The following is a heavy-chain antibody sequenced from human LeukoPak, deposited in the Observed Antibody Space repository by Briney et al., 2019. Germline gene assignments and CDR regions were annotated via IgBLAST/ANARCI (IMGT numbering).Heavy chain of an antibody. J-gene: IGHJ6*03. Sequence: PSETLSLTCTVSGGSISSGSYYWSWIRQPAGKGLEWIGRIYTGGSTNYNPSLKSRVTISVDTSKNQFSLKLSSVTAADTAVYYCARGLRSGYYNYYYYMDVWGKGTTVTISS. CDR2: IYTGGST. CDR3: ARGLRSGYYNYYYYMDV. CDR1: GGSISSGSYY. V-gene: IGHV4-61*02. D-gene: IGHD3-22*01.